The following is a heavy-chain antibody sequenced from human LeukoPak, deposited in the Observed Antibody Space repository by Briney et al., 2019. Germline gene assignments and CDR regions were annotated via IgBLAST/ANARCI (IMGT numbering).Heavy chain of an antibody. CDR2: INPNSGGT. CDR1: GYTFTGYY. V-gene: IGHV1-2*02. J-gene: IGHJ4*02. D-gene: IGHD1-26*01. CDR3: ARVHYSGSYFGY. Sequence: ASVKVSCKASGYTFTGYYMHWVRQAPGQGLEWMGRINPNSGGTNYAQKFQGRVTMTRDTSISTAYMELSRLRSDNTAVYYCARVHYSGSYFGYWGQGTLVTVSS.